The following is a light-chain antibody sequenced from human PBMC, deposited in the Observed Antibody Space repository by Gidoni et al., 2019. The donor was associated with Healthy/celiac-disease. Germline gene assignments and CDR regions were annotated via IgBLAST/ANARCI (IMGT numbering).Light chain of an antibody. CDR3: QSYDSSLSVLYV. Sequence: QSVLTQPPSVSGAPGQRVTISCTGSSSHIGSGSDVHWYQLLPGTAPKLLIYGNTKRPSGVPDRFPGSKSGTSASLAITGLQAEDEADYYCQSYDSSLSVLYVFGTGTKVTVL. CDR2: GNT. J-gene: IGLJ1*01. CDR1: SSHIGSGSD. V-gene: IGLV1-40*01.